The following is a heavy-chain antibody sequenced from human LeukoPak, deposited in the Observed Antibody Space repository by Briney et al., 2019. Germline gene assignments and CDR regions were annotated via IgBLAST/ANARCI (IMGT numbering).Heavy chain of an antibody. D-gene: IGHD1-26*01. J-gene: IGHJ4*02. CDR1: GGSISSYY. V-gene: IGHV4-59*01. CDR3: ARAPYSGSYSLFDY. Sequence: SETLSLTCTVSGGSISSYYWSWIRQPSGKGLEWIGYIYYSGSTNYNPSLKSRVTISVDTSKNQFSLKLSSVTAADTAVYYCARAPYSGSYSLFDYWGQGTLVTVSS. CDR2: IYYSGST.